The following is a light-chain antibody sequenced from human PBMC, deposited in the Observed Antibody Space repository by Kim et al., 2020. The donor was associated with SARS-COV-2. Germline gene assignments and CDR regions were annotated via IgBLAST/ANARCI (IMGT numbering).Light chain of an antibody. Sequence: PGESATLSCRASQSVSSSYLAWYQQKPGQAPSLLIYGASSRATRIPDRFSGSGSGTDLTLIISRLEPEDFAVYYCQQYGSSPPWTCGQGTKVDIK. CDR2: GAS. CDR3: QQYGSSPPWT. CDR1: QSVSSSY. V-gene: IGKV3-20*01. J-gene: IGKJ1*01.